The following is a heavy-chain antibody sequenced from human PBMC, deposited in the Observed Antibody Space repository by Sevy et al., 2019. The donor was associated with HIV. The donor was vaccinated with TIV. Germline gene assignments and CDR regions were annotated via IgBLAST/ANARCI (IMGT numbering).Heavy chain of an antibody. CDR2: IRSKGNSYAT. CDR1: GFTFSGSA. CDR3: ARDWECTGGVCYFMDV. Sequence: GGSLRLSCAASGFTFSGSAMQWVRQASGKGLEWVGRIRSKGNSYATAYAASVKGRFTISRDDSKNTVYLQMNSLRAEDTAVFYCARDWECTGGVCYFMDVWGQGTTVTVSS. J-gene: IGHJ6*02. V-gene: IGHV3-73*01. D-gene: IGHD2-8*02.